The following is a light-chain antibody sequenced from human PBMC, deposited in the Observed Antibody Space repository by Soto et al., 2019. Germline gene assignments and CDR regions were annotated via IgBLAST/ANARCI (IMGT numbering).Light chain of an antibody. CDR1: QDISNY. J-gene: IGKJ2*01. CDR2: EAS. V-gene: IGKV1-33*01. Sequence: DIQMTQSPSSLSASVGDRVTITCQASQDISNYLSWSQHKPGKPPKLLIYEASSLQTGVPSRFSGSGSGTHFTFTISSLQPEDIATYSCQHYDNLPYTFGRGTKLEIK. CDR3: QHYDNLPYT.